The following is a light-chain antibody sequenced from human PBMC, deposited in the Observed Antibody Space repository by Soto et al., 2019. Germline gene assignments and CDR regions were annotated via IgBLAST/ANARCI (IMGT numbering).Light chain of an antibody. J-gene: IGKJ3*01. CDR1: QNVYINS. CDR2: GPS. CDR3: HQYGGAPFT. V-gene: IGKV3-20*01. Sequence: EIVLTQSPRTLSLSPGESATLSCRASQNVYINSLAWFQQKPGQTPRLLIYGPSSRAAGVPERFTGSGSGADFALTITRLEPEDFAMYYCHQYGGAPFTFGHGTRV.